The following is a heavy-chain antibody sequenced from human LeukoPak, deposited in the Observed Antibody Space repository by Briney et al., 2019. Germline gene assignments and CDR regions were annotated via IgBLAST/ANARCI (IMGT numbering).Heavy chain of an antibody. V-gene: IGHV1-3*01. CDR1: GHTSTTYA. D-gene: IGHD4-23*01. CDR2: INAGNGNI. J-gene: IGHJ6*02. CDR3: ARGCHPVGYYYYGMDV. Sequence: ASVKVSCKASGHTSTTYAIHWVRQAPGQGLEWMGWINAGNGNIKYSQKFQGRVTITGDTSASTAYMELSSLRSEDTAVYYCARGCHPVGYYYYGMDVWGQGTTVTVSS.